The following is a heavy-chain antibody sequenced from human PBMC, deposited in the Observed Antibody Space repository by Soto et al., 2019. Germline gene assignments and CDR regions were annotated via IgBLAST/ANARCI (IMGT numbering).Heavy chain of an antibody. V-gene: IGHV3-33*01. CDR3: PSDLVGASDSYGLDV. J-gene: IGHJ6*02. D-gene: IGHD1-26*01. CDR2: IWHDGNNK. Sequence: PGGSLRLSCAASGFTFSNYGMHWVRQAPGKGLEWVAIIWHDGNNKYYADSVRGRFIISRDNSKNRLYLQMNSLRAEDTAVYYCPSDLVGASDSYGLDVWGQGTPVTVSS. CDR1: GFTFSNYG.